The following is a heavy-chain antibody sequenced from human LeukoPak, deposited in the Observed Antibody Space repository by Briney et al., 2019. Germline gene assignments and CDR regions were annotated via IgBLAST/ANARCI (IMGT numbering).Heavy chain of an antibody. CDR3: ARGVSFGGRIAVAFFDY. V-gene: IGHV3-33*01. Sequence: GGSLRLSCAASGFTFSSYGMHWVRQAPGKGLEWVAVIWYNGSNKYYADSVKGRFTISRDNSKNTLYLQMNSLRAEDTAVYYCARGVSFGGRIAVAFFDYWGQGTLVTVSS. D-gene: IGHD6-19*01. CDR1: GFTFSSYG. CDR2: IWYNGSNK. J-gene: IGHJ4*02.